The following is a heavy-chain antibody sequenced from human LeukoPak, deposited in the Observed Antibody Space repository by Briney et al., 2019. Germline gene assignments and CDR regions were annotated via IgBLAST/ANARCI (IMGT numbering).Heavy chain of an antibody. CDR2: ISPHGDIE. D-gene: IGHD1/OR15-1a*01. CDR1: GFTFTTFG. J-gene: IGHJ4*02. V-gene: IGHV3-30*18. Sequence: GRSLRHSCAASGFTFTTFGIHWVRQAPGKGLEWVAAISPHGDIEYYTDSVKGRFTISRDNSKNMIYLQMSSLRGEDSAVYYCAKINNNDDYWGQGNLVTVSS. CDR3: AKINNNDDY.